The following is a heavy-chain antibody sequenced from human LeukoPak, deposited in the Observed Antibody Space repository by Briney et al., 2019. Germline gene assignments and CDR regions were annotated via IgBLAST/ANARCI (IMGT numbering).Heavy chain of an antibody. Sequence: PSETLSLTCAVYGGSFSGYYWSWLRQPPGKGLEWIGEINHRGSTNYNLSLKSRVTISVDTSKNQFSLKLSSVTAADTAVYYCARARPGYSYGYTGGTCFDYWGQGTLVTVSS. V-gene: IGHV4-34*01. CDR2: INHRGST. D-gene: IGHD5-18*01. CDR1: GGSFSGYY. J-gene: IGHJ4*02. CDR3: ARARPGYSYGYTGGTCFDY.